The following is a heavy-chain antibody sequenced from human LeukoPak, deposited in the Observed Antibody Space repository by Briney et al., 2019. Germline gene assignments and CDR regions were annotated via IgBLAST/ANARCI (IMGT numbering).Heavy chain of an antibody. J-gene: IGHJ3*02. CDR3: ARYDGWIDAFDI. CDR1: GGSFSGYY. CDR2: INHSGST. V-gene: IGHV4-34*01. Sequence: SETLSLTCTVYGGSFSGYYWRWIRQPPGKGLEWIGEINHSGSTNYNPSLESRVTISVDTSKNQFSLKLSSVTAADTAVYYCARYDGWIDAFDIWGQGTMVTVSS. D-gene: IGHD6-19*01.